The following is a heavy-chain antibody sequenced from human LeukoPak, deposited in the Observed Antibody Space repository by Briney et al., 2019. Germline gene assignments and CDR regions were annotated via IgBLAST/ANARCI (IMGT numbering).Heavy chain of an antibody. J-gene: IGHJ5*02. CDR2: IYYSGST. CDR1: GGSISSSSYY. V-gene: IGHV4-39*01. D-gene: IGHD2-2*01. Sequence: SETLSLTCTVSGGSISSSSYYWGWIRQPPGKGLEWIGSIYYSGSTYYNPSLKSRVTISVDTSKNQFSLKLSSVTAADTAVYYCARHTRDIVVVPAADAWGQGTLVTVSS. CDR3: ARHTRDIVVVPAADA.